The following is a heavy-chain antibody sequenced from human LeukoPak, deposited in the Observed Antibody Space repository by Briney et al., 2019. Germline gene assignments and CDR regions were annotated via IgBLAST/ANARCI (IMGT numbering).Heavy chain of an antibody. D-gene: IGHD4-17*01. CDR2: ISRSSSTM. Sequence: GGSLRLSCAASGFTFSTYSMNWVRQAPGKGLEWVSYISRSSSTMYYADSVKGRFTISRDNAKNSLYLQMNSLRAEDTAVYYCARDSLRSIDYWGQGTLVTVSS. V-gene: IGHV3-48*04. CDR1: GFTFSTYS. J-gene: IGHJ4*02. CDR3: ARDSLRSIDY.